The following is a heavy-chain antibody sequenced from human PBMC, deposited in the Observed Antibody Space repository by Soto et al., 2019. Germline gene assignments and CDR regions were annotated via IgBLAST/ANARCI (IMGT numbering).Heavy chain of an antibody. V-gene: IGHV4-34*01. CDR2: INHSGST. CDR3: ARRYSGYDLFDFDY. CDR1: GGSFSGYY. D-gene: IGHD5-12*01. J-gene: IGHJ4*02. Sequence: SETLSLTCAVYGGSFSGYYWSWIRQPPGKGLEWIGEINHSGSTNYNPSLKSRVTISVDTSKNQFSLKLSSVTAADTAVYYCARRYSGYDLFDFDYWGQGTLVTVSS.